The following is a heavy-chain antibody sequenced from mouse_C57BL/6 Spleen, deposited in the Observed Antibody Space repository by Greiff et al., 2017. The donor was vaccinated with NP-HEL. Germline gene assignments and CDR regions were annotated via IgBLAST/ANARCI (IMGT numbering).Heavy chain of an antibody. CDR3: ARELGHAMDY. D-gene: IGHD4-1*01. V-gene: IGHV1-82*01. CDR2: IYPGDGDT. CDR1: GYAFSSSW. Sequence: VKLMESGPELVKPGASVKISCKASGYAFSSSWMNWVKQRPGKGLEWIGRIYPGDGDTNYNGKFKGKATLTADKSSSTAYMQLSSLTSEDSAVYFCARELGHAMDYWGQGTSVTVSS. J-gene: IGHJ4*01.